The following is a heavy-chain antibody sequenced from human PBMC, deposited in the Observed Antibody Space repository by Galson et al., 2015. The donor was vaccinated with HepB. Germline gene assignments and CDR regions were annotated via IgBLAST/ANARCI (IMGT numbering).Heavy chain of an antibody. J-gene: IGHJ4*02. CDR1: GFSLSTSGVG. Sequence: PALVKPTQTLTLTCTFSGFSLSTSGVGVGWIRQPPGKALEWLALIYWDDDKRYSPSLKSRLTITKDTSKNQVVLTMTNMDPVETATYYCAHMEDIVATGNFDYWGQGTLVTVSS. CDR2: IYWDDDK. V-gene: IGHV2-5*02. D-gene: IGHD5-12*01. CDR3: AHMEDIVATGNFDY.